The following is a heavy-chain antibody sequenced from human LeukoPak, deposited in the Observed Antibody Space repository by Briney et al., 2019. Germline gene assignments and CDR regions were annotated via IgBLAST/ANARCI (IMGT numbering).Heavy chain of an antibody. CDR1: GFTFSSYS. J-gene: IGHJ4*02. CDR3: ARLRDTVTSASDY. D-gene: IGHD5-18*01. CDR2: ISSSGGYI. Sequence: GGSLRLSCAASGFTFSSYSMNWVRQAPGKGLEWVATISSSGGYIYYADSVKGRFTISRDTVQNSLFLQLNSLRVEDTSVYNCARLRDTVTSASDYWGQGTLVTVSS. V-gene: IGHV3-21*01.